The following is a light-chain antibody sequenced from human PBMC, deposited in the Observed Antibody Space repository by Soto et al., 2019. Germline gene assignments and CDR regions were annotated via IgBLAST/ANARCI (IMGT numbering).Light chain of an antibody. V-gene: IGKV3-15*01. J-gene: IGKJ5*01. CDR1: QSVSSD. CDR3: QQYTYWPPT. Sequence: MGRKQAPSTLSVAAWERATLSWRASQSVSSDLAWYQQKPGQAPRLLIYGASTRAIGIPARFSGSGSGTEFTLTISSLQSEDFAVYYCQQYTYWPPTFGQGTRPEIK. CDR2: GAS.